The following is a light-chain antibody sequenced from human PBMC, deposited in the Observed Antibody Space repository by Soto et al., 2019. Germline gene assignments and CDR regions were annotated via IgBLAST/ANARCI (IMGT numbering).Light chain of an antibody. CDR1: QSVSGW. Sequence: DIQMTQSPSTLSASVGDTVTVTCRASQSVSGWLAWYQQKPGKAPNLVMYDASRLESGVPSRFSGSGSGTEFTLTINGLQPDDMATYYCQQYDQYPGTFGQGTKVDNK. CDR3: QQYDQYPGT. J-gene: IGKJ1*01. CDR2: DAS. V-gene: IGKV1-5*01.